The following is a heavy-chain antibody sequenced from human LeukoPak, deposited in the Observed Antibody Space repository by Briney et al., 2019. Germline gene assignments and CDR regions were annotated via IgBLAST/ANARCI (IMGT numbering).Heavy chain of an antibody. CDR3: ARVALNSSPDF. J-gene: IGHJ4*02. V-gene: IGHV4-59*01. CDR2: LYYTGST. CDR1: GGYMDGYY. Sequence: SETLSLTCSVSGGYMDGYYWSWIRQSPGKGLEWIGYLYYTGSTNYNPSLRSRVIMSVDTSKNQFSLKLSSVTAADTAVYYCARVALNSSPDFWGQGTLVTVSS. D-gene: IGHD5-24*01.